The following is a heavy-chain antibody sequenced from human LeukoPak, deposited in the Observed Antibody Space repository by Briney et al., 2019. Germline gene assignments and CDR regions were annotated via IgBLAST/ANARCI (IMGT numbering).Heavy chain of an antibody. V-gene: IGHV4-31*03. CDR3: AREGGSSATIRWFDP. CDR2: IYYSGST. J-gene: IGHJ5*02. CDR1: GGSISSGGYY. D-gene: IGHD2-2*01. Sequence: SETLSLTCTVSGGSISSGGYYWSWIRQHPGKGLEWIGYIYYSGSTYYNPSHKSRVTISVDTSKNQFSLKLSSVTAADTAVYYCAREGGSSATIRWFDPWGQGTLVTVSS.